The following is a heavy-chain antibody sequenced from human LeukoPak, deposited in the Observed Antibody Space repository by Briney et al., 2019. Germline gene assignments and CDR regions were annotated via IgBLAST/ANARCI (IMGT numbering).Heavy chain of an antibody. J-gene: IGHJ6*02. CDR3: ARSPPWTIVATINPRVGYYYYYGMDV. CDR2: IKPSDGST. V-gene: IGHV1-46*01. CDR1: GDTFTSQH. D-gene: IGHD5-12*01. Sequence: GASVKVSCKAFGDTFTSQHVHWVRQPPGQGLEWMGLIKPSDGSTIYAQRFQGRVTVTRDTSTSTVYMDLSSLRSEDTAVYYCARSPPWTIVATINPRVGYYYYYGMDVWGQGTTVTVSS.